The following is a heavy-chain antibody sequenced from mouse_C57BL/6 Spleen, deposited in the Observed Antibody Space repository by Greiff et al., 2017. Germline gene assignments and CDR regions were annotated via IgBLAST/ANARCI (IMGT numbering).Heavy chain of an antibody. CDR2: IYPGSGNT. CDR3: ARSGSGYDYAMDY. V-gene: IGHV1-76*01. D-gene: IGHD3-2*02. Sequence: QVQLQQSGAELVRPGASVKLSCKASGYTFTDYYINWVKQRPGQGLEWIARIYPGSGNTYYNEKFKGKATLTAEKSSSTAYMQLSSLTSEDSAVYFCARSGSGYDYAMDYWGQGTSVTVSS. J-gene: IGHJ4*01. CDR1: GYTFTDYY.